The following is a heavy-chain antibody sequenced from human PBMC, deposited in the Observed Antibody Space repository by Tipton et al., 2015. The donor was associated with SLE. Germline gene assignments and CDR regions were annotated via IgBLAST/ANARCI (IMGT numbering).Heavy chain of an antibody. D-gene: IGHD6-19*01. CDR3: AKGSGWYKD. V-gene: IGHV4-59*01. J-gene: IGHJ4*02. CDR1: GDSLSSSY. Sequence: TLSLTCIVSGDSLSSSYWSWIRQPPGKGLEWIGSLDDSGNTNYNPSLRSRVTMSIDTSKSQFSLKLSSVTTAVTAVFYCAKGSGWYKDWGQGTLVTVSS. CDR2: LDDSGNT.